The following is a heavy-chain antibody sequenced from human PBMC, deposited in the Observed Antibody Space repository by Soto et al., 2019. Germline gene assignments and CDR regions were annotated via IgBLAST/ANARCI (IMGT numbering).Heavy chain of an antibody. CDR2: IIPIFGTT. CDR1: GGTFSSYA. V-gene: IGHV1-69*12. J-gene: IGHJ2*01. D-gene: IGHD4-17*01. CDR3: ARVVTVLKSFHHWYVDL. Sequence: QVQLVQSGAEVKKPGSSVKVSCKASGGTFSSYAISWVRQAPGQGLEWMGGIIPIFGTTNYAQKFQGRVTITADESTSTAYMELSSLRAEDTAVYYCARVVTVLKSFHHWYVDLWGRGTLVTVSS.